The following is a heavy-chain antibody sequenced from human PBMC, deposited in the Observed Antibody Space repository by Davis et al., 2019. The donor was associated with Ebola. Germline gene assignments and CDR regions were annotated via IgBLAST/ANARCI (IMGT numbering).Heavy chain of an antibody. D-gene: IGHD5-24*01. V-gene: IGHV5-51*01. Sequence: GESLKISCEGSGYRFTSYWIAWVRQMPGKGLEWMGIIYPGDSDTRYSPSFLGQVTIPADKSISTAYLQWRSLKASDTAMYFCASLRRTITGMDDGFDIWGQGTLVTVSS. CDR1: GYRFTSYW. J-gene: IGHJ4*02. CDR3: ASLRRTITGMDDGFDI. CDR2: IYPGDSDT.